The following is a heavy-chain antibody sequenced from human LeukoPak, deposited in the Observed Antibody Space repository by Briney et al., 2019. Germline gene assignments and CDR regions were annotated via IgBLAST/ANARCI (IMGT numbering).Heavy chain of an antibody. CDR3: AREETGSGDY. V-gene: IGHV1-3*01. D-gene: IGHD1-14*01. J-gene: IGHJ4*02. Sequence: KFQGRVTITRDTSASTAYMELSSLRSEDTAVYYCAREETGSGDYWGQGTLVTVSS.